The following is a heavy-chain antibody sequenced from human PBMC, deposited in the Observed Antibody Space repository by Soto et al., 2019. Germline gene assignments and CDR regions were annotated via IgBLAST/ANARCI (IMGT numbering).Heavy chain of an antibody. CDR3: ARDKFDYYDSSRYYLGAFDI. CDR1: GGSISSYY. V-gene: IGHV4-59*01. J-gene: IGHJ3*02. D-gene: IGHD3-22*01. CDR2: IYYSGST. Sequence: PSETLSVTCTVSGGSISSYYWSWIRQPPGKGLEWIGYIYYSGSTNYNPSLKSRVTISVDTSKNQFSLKLSSVTAADTAVYYCARDKFDYYDSSRYYLGAFDIWGQGTMVTVSS.